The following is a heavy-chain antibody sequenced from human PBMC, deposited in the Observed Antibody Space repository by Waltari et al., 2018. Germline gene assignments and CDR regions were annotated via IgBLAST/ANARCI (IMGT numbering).Heavy chain of an antibody. J-gene: IGHJ2*01. CDR2: IKQDGSEK. D-gene: IGHD3-22*01. CDR3: ASSSGYQYWYFDL. Sequence: EVQLVESGGGLVQPGGSLRLSCAASGFTFSSYWMSWFRQAPGKGLEWVANIKQDGSEKYYVDSVKGRFTISRDNAKNSLYLQMNSLRAEDTAVYYCASSSGYQYWYFDLWGRGTLVTVSS. CDR1: GFTFSSYW. V-gene: IGHV3-7*01.